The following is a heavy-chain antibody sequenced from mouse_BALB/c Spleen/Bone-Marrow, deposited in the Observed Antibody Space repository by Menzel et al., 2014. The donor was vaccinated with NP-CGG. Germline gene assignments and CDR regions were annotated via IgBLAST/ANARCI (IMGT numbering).Heavy chain of an antibody. D-gene: IGHD4-1*01. J-gene: IGHJ4*01. V-gene: IGHV5-6*02. Sequence: DVQLVESGGDLVKPGGSQKLSCAASGFTFSSYGMSWVRQTPDKRLEWVATINSGGVNTYYIDSVKGRFTTSRDNAKNTLYLQMSSLKSEDTAMYHCARRGNWDGRAAMDYWGQGTSVTVSS. CDR3: ARRGNWDGRAAMDY. CDR1: GFTFSSYG. CDR2: INSGGVNT.